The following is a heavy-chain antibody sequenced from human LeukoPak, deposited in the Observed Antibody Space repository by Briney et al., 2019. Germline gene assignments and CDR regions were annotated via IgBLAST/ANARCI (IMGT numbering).Heavy chain of an antibody. J-gene: IGHJ5*02. D-gene: IGHD4-23*01. CDR2: INPNSGGT. CDR1: GYTFTGYY. Sequence: ASVKVSCKASGYTFTGYYMHWVRQAPGQGLEWMGWINPNSGGTNYAQKFQGRVTMTRDTSISTAYMELSRLRSDDTAVYYCARDPSGDYGGNSEENWFDPWGQGTLVTVSS. V-gene: IGHV1-2*02. CDR3: ARDPSGDYGGNSEENWFDP.